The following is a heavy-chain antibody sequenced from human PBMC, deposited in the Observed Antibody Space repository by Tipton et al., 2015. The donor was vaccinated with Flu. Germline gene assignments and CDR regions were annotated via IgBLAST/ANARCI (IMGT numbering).Heavy chain of an antibody. D-gene: IGHD3-16*01. CDR1: GGSISSHY. V-gene: IGHV4-59*11. CDR2: IYYSGSI. Sequence: TLSLTCTVSGGSISSHYWSWIRQPPGKGLEWIGYIYYSGSISYNPSLKSRVTISVDTPKNQFSLKLSSVTAADTAVYYCAREWGDAFEIWGQGTMVTVSS. J-gene: IGHJ3*02. CDR3: AREWGDAFEI.